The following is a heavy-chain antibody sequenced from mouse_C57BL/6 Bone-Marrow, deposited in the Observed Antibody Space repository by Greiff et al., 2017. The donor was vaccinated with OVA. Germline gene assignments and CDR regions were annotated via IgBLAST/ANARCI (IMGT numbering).Heavy chain of an antibody. Sequence: SGAELVRPGASVTLSCKASGYTFTDYEMHWVKQTPVHGLEWIGAIDPETGGTAYNQKFKGKAILTADKSSSTAYMELRSLTSEDSAVYYCTGLRYYYGSSYWYFDVWGTGTTVTVSS. CDR1: GYTFTDYE. CDR3: TGLRYYYGSSYWYFDV. D-gene: IGHD1-1*01. J-gene: IGHJ1*03. CDR2: IDPETGGT. V-gene: IGHV1-15*01.